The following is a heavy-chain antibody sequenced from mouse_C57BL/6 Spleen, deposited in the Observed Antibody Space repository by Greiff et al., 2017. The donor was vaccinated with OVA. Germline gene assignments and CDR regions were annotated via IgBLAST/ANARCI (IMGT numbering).Heavy chain of an antibody. CDR3: ARYDYGFAY. CDR2: IYPGDGDT. J-gene: IGHJ3*01. D-gene: IGHD2-4*01. V-gene: IGHV1-82*01. Sequence: VQLQQSGPELVKPGASVKISCKASGYAFSSSWMNWVKQRPGQGLEWIGRIYPGDGDTNYNGKFKGKATLTADKSSSTAYMQLSSLTSEDSAVYFCARYDYGFAYWGQGTLVTVSA. CDR1: GYAFSSSW.